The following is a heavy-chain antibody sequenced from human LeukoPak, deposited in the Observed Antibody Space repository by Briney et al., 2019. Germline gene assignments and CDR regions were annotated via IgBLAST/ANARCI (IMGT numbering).Heavy chain of an antibody. CDR1: GFTFDDHA. Sequence: PGGSLRLSCAASGFTFDDHAMHWVRQAPGKGLEWVSGISWNSGGIAYADSVKGRFTISRDDTKNLVFLQVDSLRVEDTAVYYCPRGGLHEFEYWGQGTLVTVSS. CDR2: ISWNSGGI. V-gene: IGHV3-9*01. CDR3: PRGGLHEFEY. J-gene: IGHJ4*02.